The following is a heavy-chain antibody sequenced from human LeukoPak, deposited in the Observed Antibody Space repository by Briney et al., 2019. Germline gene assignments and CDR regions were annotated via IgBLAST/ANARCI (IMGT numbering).Heavy chain of an antibody. J-gene: IGHJ3*02. CDR1: GGSISDYY. V-gene: IGHV4-59*01. Sequence: SETLSLTCTVSGGSISDYYWNWMRQPPGKGLEWIGYIYYSGRTNYNPSLKSRVSISVDTSKNQFSLKLSSVTAADTAVYYCARDFRGSVDAFDIWGQGTMVAVSS. CDR2: IYYSGRT. CDR3: ARDFRGSVDAFDI.